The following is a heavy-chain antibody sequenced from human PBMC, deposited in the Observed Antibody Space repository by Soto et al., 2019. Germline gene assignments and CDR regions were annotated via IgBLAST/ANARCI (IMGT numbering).Heavy chain of an antibody. Sequence: QVQLQQSGPGLVKPSQTLSLTCTVSGGSISRDYYHWTWIRQSPESGLDWIGYIHHSGSILYNPSLKCRVTISVDTSKIQSSLHLSPVTAAATAVYFCAREDDGGDTLDVWGQVTTVTVSS. CDR2: IHHSGSI. J-gene: IGHJ6*02. V-gene: IGHV4-30-4*08. CDR3: AREDDGGDTLDV. D-gene: IGHD2-21*02. CDR1: GGSISRDYYH.